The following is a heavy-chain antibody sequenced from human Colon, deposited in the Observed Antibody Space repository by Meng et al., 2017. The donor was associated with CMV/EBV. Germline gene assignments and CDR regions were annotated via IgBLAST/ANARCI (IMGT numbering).Heavy chain of an antibody. V-gene: IGHV3-23*01. D-gene: IGHD2-15*01. CDR3: ARAVHSADLHYFDS. CDR1: GFFFNNYP. CDR2: IHMNGDT. Sequence: GGSLRLSCETSGFFFNNYPMSWVRQTPGKGLEWVSTIHMNGDTQYAQSVEGRFTISRDNSKNTLYLQMDSLRGEDTAFYFCARAVHSADLHYFDSWGQGSLDTVSS. J-gene: IGHJ4*02.